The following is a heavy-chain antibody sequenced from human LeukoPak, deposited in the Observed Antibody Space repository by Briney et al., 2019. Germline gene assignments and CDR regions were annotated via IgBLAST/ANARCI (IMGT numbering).Heavy chain of an antibody. V-gene: IGHV3-23*01. CDR1: GFTFSSSS. CDR3: AKYGSGSSFDY. J-gene: IGHJ4*02. CDR2: VSGSGATT. D-gene: IGHD3-10*01. Sequence: PGGSLRLSCAASGFTFSSSSMSWVRQAPGKGLEWVSSVSGSGATTFYADSLKGRFTTSRDNSKNTVYLQMNSLRAEDTAVYFCAKYGSGSSFDYWGQGTLVTVSS.